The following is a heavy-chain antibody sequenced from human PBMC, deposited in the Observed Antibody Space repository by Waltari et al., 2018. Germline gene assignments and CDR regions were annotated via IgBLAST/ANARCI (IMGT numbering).Heavy chain of an antibody. D-gene: IGHD2-21*01. CDR2: IYYSGST. Sequence: QVQLQESGPGLVKPSQTLSLTCTVPGGSISSGDYSWSWIRQPPGKGLEWIGYIYYSGSTYYNPSLKSRVTISVDTSKNQFSLKLSSVTAADTAVYYCARDLRCGGDCYSDYDAFDIWGQGTMVTVSS. J-gene: IGHJ3*02. V-gene: IGHV4-30-4*08. CDR1: GGSISSGDYS. CDR3: ARDLRCGGDCYSDYDAFDI.